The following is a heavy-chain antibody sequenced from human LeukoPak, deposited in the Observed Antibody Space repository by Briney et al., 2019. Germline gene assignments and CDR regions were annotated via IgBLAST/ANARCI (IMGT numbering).Heavy chain of an antibody. CDR1: GDSFSSNSAA. CDR2: TYYRPKWYN. D-gene: IGHD6-19*01. V-gene: IGHV6-1*01. CDR3: ARDKSGRAVATSFYYYYGMDV. J-gene: IGHJ6*02. Sequence: SQTLSLTCAISGDSFSSNSAAWNWIRQSPSRGLEWLGRTYYRPKWYNDYAVSVKSRITINPDTSKNQFSLQLNSVTPEDTAVYYCARDKSGRAVATSFYYYYGMDVWGQGTTVTVSS.